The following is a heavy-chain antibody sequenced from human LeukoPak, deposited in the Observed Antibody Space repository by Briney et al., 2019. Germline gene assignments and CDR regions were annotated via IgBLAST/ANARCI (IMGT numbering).Heavy chain of an antibody. Sequence: GASVKVSCKASGGTFSSYAIGWVRQAPGQGLEWMGRIIPILGIANYAQKFQGRVTITADKSTSTAYMELSSLRSEDTAVYYCASDIVVVPAASNWFDPWGQGTLVTVSS. CDR3: ASDIVVVPAASNWFDP. CDR1: GGTFSSYA. J-gene: IGHJ5*02. V-gene: IGHV1-69*04. D-gene: IGHD2-2*01. CDR2: IIPILGIA.